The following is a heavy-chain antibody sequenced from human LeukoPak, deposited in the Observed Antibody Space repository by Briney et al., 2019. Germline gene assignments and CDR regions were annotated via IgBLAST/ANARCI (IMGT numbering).Heavy chain of an antibody. J-gene: IGHJ4*02. CDR2: INHSGST. CDR3: ARASYGDYFPFDY. CDR1: GGSFSGYY. V-gene: IGHV4-34*01. Sequence: SETLSLTCAVYGGSFSGYYWSWIRQPPGKGLEWIGEINHSGSTNYNPSLKSRVTISVDTSKNQFSLKLTSVTAADTALYYCARASYGDYFPFDYWGQGTLVTVSS. D-gene: IGHD4-17*01.